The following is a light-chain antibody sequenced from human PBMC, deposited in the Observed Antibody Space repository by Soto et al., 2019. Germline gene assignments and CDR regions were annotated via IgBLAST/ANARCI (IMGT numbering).Light chain of an antibody. CDR1: SSDVGSYKL. Sequence: QSALTQPASVSGSPGQSITISGTGTSSDVGSYKLVSWYQQHPGKAPKLMIYEGSKRPSGVSDRFSGSKSGNTASLTISGLQAEDEADYYCCSYAGSSTWVFGGGTKVTVL. CDR3: CSYAGSSTWV. V-gene: IGLV2-23*01. CDR2: EGS. J-gene: IGLJ3*02.